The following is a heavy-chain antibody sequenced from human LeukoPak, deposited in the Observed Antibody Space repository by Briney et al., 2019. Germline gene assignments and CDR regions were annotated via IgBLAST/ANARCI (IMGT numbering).Heavy chain of an antibody. CDR1: GFPFSDYV. CDR3: AKDRWGAEASFDY. Sequence: GGSLRLSCAASGFPFSDYVMHWVRQAPGKGLEWVAVIRYDGNNKYYADSVKGRFTISRDNSKNMLYLQMNSLGTEDMAVYYCAKDRWGAEASFDYWGQGTLVTVSS. V-gene: IGHV3-30*02. CDR2: IRYDGNNK. D-gene: IGHD6-19*01. J-gene: IGHJ4*02.